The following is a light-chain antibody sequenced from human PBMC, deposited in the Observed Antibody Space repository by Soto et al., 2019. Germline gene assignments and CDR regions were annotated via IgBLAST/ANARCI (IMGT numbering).Light chain of an antibody. Sequence: DIQMTQSPSTLSASIGDRVTITCRASQSGDIWLAGFQQKPGKAPKVMIYKVSTLAGAAPSRFSGRGSGTAFTLTISSLQPDDFATYYCQHYSVHSPWTFGQGTKVEIK. V-gene: IGKV1-5*03. CDR3: QHYSVHSPWT. J-gene: IGKJ1*01. CDR2: KVS. CDR1: QSGDIW.